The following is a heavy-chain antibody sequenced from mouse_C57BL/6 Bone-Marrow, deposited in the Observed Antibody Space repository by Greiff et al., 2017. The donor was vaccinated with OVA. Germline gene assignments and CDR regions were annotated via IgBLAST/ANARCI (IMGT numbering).Heavy chain of an antibody. Sequence: VQLQQPGAELVKPGASVKLSCKASGYTFTSYWMHWVKQRPGRGLEWIGRIDTNSGGTKYNEKFKSQATLTVDKPSSTAFMQLSSLTSEDSAVYYCAKCMDYWGQGTSVTVSS. CDR1: GYTFTSYW. CDR3: AKCMDY. CDR2: IDTNSGGT. V-gene: IGHV1-72*01. J-gene: IGHJ4*01.